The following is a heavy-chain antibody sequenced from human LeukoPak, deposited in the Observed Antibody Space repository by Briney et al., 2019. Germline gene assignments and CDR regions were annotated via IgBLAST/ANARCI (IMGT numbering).Heavy chain of an antibody. CDR2: ISYDGSNK. D-gene: IGHD2-2*01. CDR1: GFTFSSYA. J-gene: IGHJ4*02. CDR3: ARVDVVPAACLDY. Sequence: GGSLRLSCAASGFTFSSYAMHWVRQAPGKGLEWVAVISYDGSNKYYADSVKGRFTISRDNSKNTLYLQMNSLRAEDTAVYYCARVDVVPAACLDYWGQGTLVTVSS. V-gene: IGHV3-30*01.